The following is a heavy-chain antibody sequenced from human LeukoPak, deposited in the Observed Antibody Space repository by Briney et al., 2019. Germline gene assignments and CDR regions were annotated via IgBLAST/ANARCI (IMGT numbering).Heavy chain of an antibody. J-gene: IGHJ3*02. D-gene: IGHD6-13*01. Sequence: GGFLRLSCAASGFTFSSYAMSWVRQAPGKGLEWVSAISGSGGSTYYADSVKGRFTISRDNSKNTLYLQMNSLRAEDTAVYYCAKDLSGPGIAAAFDAFDIWGQGTMVTVSS. CDR1: GFTFSSYA. CDR3: AKDLSGPGIAAAFDAFDI. V-gene: IGHV3-23*01. CDR2: ISGSGGST.